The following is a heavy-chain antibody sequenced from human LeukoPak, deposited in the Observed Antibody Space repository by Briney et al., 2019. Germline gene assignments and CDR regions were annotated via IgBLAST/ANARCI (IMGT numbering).Heavy chain of an antibody. CDR2: INHSGST. D-gene: IGHD6-25*01. CDR3: ARTYSSGWHSDY. J-gene: IGHJ4*02. CDR1: GGSFSGYY. V-gene: IGHV4-34*01. Sequence: PSETLSLTCAVYGGSFSGYYWSWIRQPPGKGLEWIGEINHSGSTNYNPSLKSRVTISVDTSKNQFSLKLSSVTAADTAVYYCARTYSSGWHSDYWGQGTLVNVSS.